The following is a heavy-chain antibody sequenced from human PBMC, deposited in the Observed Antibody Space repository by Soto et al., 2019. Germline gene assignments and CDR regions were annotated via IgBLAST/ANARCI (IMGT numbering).Heavy chain of an antibody. V-gene: IGHV3-23*01. CDR1: GFTVSSNS. D-gene: IGHD6-19*01. J-gene: IGHJ6*02. Sequence: GGSLRLSCAAAGFTVSSNSMSWVRQAPGKGLEWVSAISSSGGSTYYADSVKGRFTISRDNSKNTLYLQMNSLRAEDTAVYYCAKDRRAVAPPKDYVMDVWGQGTTVTVSS. CDR3: AKDRRAVAPPKDYVMDV. CDR2: ISSSGGST.